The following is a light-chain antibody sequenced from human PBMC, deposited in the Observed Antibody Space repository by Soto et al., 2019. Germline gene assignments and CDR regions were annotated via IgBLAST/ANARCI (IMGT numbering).Light chain of an antibody. CDR3: STYAGSSNV. Sequence: QSALTQPPSASGSPGQSVAISCTGTSSDVGGYNLVSWYQQHPGKAPKLMIDEVNNRPSGVPDCFSGSKSGNTASLTVSGLQDEDEADYYCSTYAGSSNVFGTGTKVTVL. J-gene: IGLJ1*01. CDR2: EVN. V-gene: IGLV2-8*01. CDR1: SSDVGGYNL.